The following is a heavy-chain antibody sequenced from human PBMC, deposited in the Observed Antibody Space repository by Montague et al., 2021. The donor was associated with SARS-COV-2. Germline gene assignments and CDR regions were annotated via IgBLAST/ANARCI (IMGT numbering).Heavy chain of an antibody. V-gene: IGHV4-30-2*01. J-gene: IGHJ4*02. CDR2: IYCSGAT. D-gene: IGHD3-10*01. Sequence: TLSLTCAVSGGSINSGGYSWSWIRQPPGKGLEWIGYIYCSGATYYXPSLGTRVTMSVDTSQSHLYLRLTSVTAADTAVYFCARGGAQTWRGESVGYLDYWGRGTLVTVSS. CDR1: GGSINSGGYS. CDR3: ARGGAQTWRGESVGYLDY.